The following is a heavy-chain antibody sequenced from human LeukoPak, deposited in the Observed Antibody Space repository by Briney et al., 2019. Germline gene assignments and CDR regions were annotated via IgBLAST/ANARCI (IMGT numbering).Heavy chain of an antibody. J-gene: IGHJ5*02. CDR3: ARDRLRLGYETTNWFDP. CDR2: INPNSGGT. D-gene: IGHD2-15*01. CDR1: GYIFTGYY. Sequence: ASVKVSCKASGYIFTGYYMHWVRQAPGQGLEWMGWINPNSGGTIYAQNFQGRVTMTRDTSISTVYMELSSLRSDDTAVYYCARDRLRLGYETTNWFDPWGQGTLVTVSS. V-gene: IGHV1-2*02.